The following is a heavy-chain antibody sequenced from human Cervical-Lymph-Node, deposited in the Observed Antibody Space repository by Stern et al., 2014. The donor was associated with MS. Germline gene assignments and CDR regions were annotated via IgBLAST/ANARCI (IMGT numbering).Heavy chain of an antibody. J-gene: IGHJ4*02. CDR1: GGTFSSSA. Sequence: VQLVQSGAEVEKPGSSVRVSCKVSGGTFSSSAINWVRQAPGHGLEWMGGIIPVFDTASYAQQCQGRVTLTADVSTSTVYMELTSLRSEDTAVYYCARVGSQNFEYWGQGTLVTVSS. V-gene: IGHV1-69*01. CDR3: ARVGSQNFEY. CDR2: IIPVFDTA.